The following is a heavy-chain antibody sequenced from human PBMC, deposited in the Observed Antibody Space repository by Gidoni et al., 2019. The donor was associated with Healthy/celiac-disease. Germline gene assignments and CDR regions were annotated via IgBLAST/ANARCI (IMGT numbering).Heavy chain of an antibody. Sequence: QVQLQQWGAGLLNPSETLSLTCAVDGGSFSGYYWSWLRQTPGKGLEWIGEINHSGSTNYNPSLKSRVTISVDTSKNQFSRKLSSVTAADTAVYYCARGGSGYYYAFDYWGQGTLVTVSS. J-gene: IGHJ4*02. CDR1: GGSFSGYY. V-gene: IGHV4-34*01. CDR2: INHSGST. D-gene: IGHD3-22*01. CDR3: ARGGSGYYYAFDY.